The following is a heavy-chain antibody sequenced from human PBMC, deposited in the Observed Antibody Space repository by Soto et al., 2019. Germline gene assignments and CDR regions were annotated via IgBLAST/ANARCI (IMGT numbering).Heavy chain of an antibody. D-gene: IGHD2-15*01. J-gene: IGHJ2*01. V-gene: IGHV1-69*01. CDR2: IIPIFGTA. Sequence: QVQLVQSGAEVKKPGSSVKVSCKASGGTFSSYAISWVRQAPGQGLEWMGGIIPIFGTANYAQKFQGRVTITADESTSTAYMELSSLRSEHTAVYYCARAEFGNPETYSWYFDLWGRGTLVTVSS. CDR3: ARAEFGNPETYSWYFDL. CDR1: GGTFSSYA.